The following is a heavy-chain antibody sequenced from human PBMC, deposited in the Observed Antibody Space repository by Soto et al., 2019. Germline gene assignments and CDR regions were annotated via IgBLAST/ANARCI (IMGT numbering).Heavy chain of an antibody. D-gene: IGHD3-10*01. V-gene: IGHV2-5*02. J-gene: IGHJ4*02. CDR1: GFSLSTSGVG. CDR3: THKRVGEFYFDC. CDR2: IYWDDDK. Sequence: QITLKESGPTLVKPTQTLTLTCTFSGFSLSTSGVGVGWIRQPPGKALEWLALIYWDDDKRYSPSLKSRLTITKVPSEKQVVLTRTNMVPVDTATYYGTHKRVGEFYFDCWGQGTLVTVSS.